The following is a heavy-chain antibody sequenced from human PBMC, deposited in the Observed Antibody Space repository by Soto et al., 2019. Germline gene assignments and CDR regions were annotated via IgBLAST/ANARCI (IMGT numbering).Heavy chain of an antibody. V-gene: IGHV1-8*01. J-gene: IGHJ6*03. CDR1: GYTFTSYD. CDR3: ARVVVVAAGPDYYYYMDV. CDR2: MNPNSGNT. D-gene: IGHD2-15*01. Sequence: QVQLVQSGAEVKKPGASVKVSCKASGYTFTSYDINWVRQATGQGLEWMGWMNPNSGNTGYAQKFQGRVTMTRNTSISTAYMELSSLRSEDTAVYYCARVVVVAAGPDYYYYMDVWGKGTTVTVSS.